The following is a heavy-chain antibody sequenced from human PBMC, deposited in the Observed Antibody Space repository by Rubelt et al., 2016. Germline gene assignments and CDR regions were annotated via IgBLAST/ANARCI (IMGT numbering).Heavy chain of an antibody. J-gene: IGHJ6*02. Sequence: FTSYYMHWVRQAPGQGLEWMGIINPSGGSTSYAQKFQGRVTMTRDTSTSTVYMELSSLRSEDTAVYYCARGWPDYYYGMDVWGQGTTVTVSS. V-gene: IGHV1-46*01. CDR1: FTSYY. CDR3: ARGWPDYYYGMDV. CDR2: INPSGGST.